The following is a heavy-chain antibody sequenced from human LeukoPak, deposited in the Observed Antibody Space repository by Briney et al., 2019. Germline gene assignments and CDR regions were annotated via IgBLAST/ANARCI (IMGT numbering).Heavy chain of an antibody. Sequence: GGSLRLSCAASGFTFSSYAMHWVRQAPGKGLEWVAAISYDGSNKYYADSVKGRFTISRDNSKNTLYLQMNSLRAEDTAVYYCARSVDTAMVYYFDYWGQGTLVTVSS. CDR2: ISYDGSNK. V-gene: IGHV3-30-3*01. D-gene: IGHD5-18*01. J-gene: IGHJ4*02. CDR3: ARSVDTAMVYYFDY. CDR1: GFTFSSYA.